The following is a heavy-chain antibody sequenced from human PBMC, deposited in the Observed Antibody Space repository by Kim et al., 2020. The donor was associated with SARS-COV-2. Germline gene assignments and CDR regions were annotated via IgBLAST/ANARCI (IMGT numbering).Heavy chain of an antibody. CDR1: GGSISSYY. V-gene: IGHV4-59*01. J-gene: IGHJ6*02. CDR2: IYYSGST. Sequence: SETLSLTCTVSGGSISSYYWSWIRQPPGKGLEWIGYIYYSGSTNYNPSLKSRVTISVDTSKNQFSLKLSSVTAADTAVYYCAASRGRAGYYGMDVWGQGTTVTVSS. CDR3: AASRGRAGYYGMDV. D-gene: IGHD6-19*01.